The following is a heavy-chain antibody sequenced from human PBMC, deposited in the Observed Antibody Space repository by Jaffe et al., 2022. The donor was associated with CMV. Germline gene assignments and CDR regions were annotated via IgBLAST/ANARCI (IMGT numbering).Heavy chain of an antibody. CDR3: TTEALGLWSGYYPATRFNWYFDL. CDR1: GFTFSNAW. D-gene: IGHD3-3*01. CDR2: IKSKTDGGTT. J-gene: IGHJ2*01. Sequence: EVQLVESGGGLVKPGGSLRLSCAASGFTFSNAWMSWVRQAPGKGLEWVGRIKSKTDGGTTDYAAPVKGRFTISRDDSKNTLYLQMNSLKTEDTAVYYCTTEALGLWSGYYPATRFNWYFDLWGRGTLVTVSS. V-gene: IGHV3-15*01.